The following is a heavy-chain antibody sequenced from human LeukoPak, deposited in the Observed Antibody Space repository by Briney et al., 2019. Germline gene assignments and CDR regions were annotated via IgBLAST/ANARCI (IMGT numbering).Heavy chain of an antibody. Sequence: ASVKVSCKASGYTFTSYGISWVRQAPGQGLEWMGWISTYNGNTNYAQKLQGRVTMTTDTSTSTAYMELRSLRSDDTAVYHCARDWARYCSGGSCGWFDPWGQGALVSVSS. CDR1: GYTFTSYG. CDR3: ARDWARYCSGGSCGWFDP. J-gene: IGHJ5*02. D-gene: IGHD2-15*01. CDR2: ISTYNGNT. V-gene: IGHV1-18*01.